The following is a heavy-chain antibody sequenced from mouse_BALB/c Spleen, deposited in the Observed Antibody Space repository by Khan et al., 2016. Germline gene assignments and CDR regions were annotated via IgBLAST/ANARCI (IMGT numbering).Heavy chain of an antibody. CDR2: IHYNGTT. V-gene: IGHV3-1*02. Sequence: EVQLQESGPDLVKPSQSLSLTCTVTGYSITSGYSWHWIRQFPGNKLEWMAYIHYNGTTNYNPSLKSRFSLTRDTSKNQTILQFNSVATEDSATYYSATSYSGSSSSYWSQGTTLTVSS. CDR3: ATSYSGSSSSY. J-gene: IGHJ2*01. D-gene: IGHD1-1*01. CDR1: GYSITSGYS.